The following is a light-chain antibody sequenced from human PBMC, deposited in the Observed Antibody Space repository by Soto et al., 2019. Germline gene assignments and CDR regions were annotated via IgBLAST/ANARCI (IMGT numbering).Light chain of an antibody. J-gene: IGLJ1*01. V-gene: IGLV2-8*01. CDR2: EVS. CDR3: SSYAGINNV. CDR1: SSDVGGCNY. Sequence: QSALTQPPSASGSPGQSVTISCTGTSSDVGGCNYVSWYQQHPGKAPKLMIYEVSKRPSGVPDRFSGSKSRNTASLTVSGLQADDEADYYCSSYAGINNVFGTGTKVTVL.